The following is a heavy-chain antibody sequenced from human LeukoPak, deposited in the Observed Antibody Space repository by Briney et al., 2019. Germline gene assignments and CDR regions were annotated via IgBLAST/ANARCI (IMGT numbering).Heavy chain of an antibody. V-gene: IGHV3-21*01. D-gene: IGHD1-1*01. CDR1: GFIFEDYG. Sequence: GGSLRLSCATSGFIFEDYGMSWVRQAPGKGLEWVSSISSTSSYIYHADSVKGRFTISRDNAKNSLYLQMNSLRAEDTAVYYCARWGTGTNAFDIWGQGTMVTVSS. J-gene: IGHJ3*02. CDR3: ARWGTGTNAFDI. CDR2: ISSTSSYI.